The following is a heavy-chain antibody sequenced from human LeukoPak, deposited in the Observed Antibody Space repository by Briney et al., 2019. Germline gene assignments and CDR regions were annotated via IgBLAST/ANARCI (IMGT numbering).Heavy chain of an antibody. Sequence: PSETLSLTCTVSASISSYYWSWIRQPPGKGLEWIGYIYYTGSTNYNPSLKSRVTVPLDTSKNQLSLELRALTASYTAVSYCARSYWNYVNYWGQGTQVTVSS. CDR3: ARSYWNYVNY. CDR2: IYYTGST. CDR1: ASISSYY. V-gene: IGHV4-59*01. D-gene: IGHD1-7*01. J-gene: IGHJ4*02.